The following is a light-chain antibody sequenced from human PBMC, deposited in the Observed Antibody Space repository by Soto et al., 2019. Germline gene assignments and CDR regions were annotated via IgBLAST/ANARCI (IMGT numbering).Light chain of an antibody. Sequence: IQMTQSPSSLCASIVDSVIISCWASQDIGTYLNWYQPRPXKAPKHXXYAASSLQNGVPSRFTASGSGTEFTLTLDCLQPEDFAIYDGQPSYTAPRITFSQGTRLEN. CDR2: AAS. J-gene: IGKJ5*01. CDR3: QPSYTAPRIT. V-gene: IGKV1-39*01. CDR1: QDIGTY.